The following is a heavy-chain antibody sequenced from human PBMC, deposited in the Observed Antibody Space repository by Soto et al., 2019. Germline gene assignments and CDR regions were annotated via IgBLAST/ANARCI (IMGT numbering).Heavy chain of an antibody. D-gene: IGHD2-21*01. CDR2: ISHSGST. CDR3: GIFYITNDAFDI. Sequence: QVQLQQWGAGLLKPSETLSLTCAVSSGPFSGYYWSWIRQSPGKGLEWIVEISHSGSTNYNPSLKSRVTVSVDSSKNQFSLKLSSVTAADTAVYYCGIFYITNDAFDIWGQGTLVTVSS. V-gene: IGHV4-34*01. CDR1: SGPFSGYY. J-gene: IGHJ3*02.